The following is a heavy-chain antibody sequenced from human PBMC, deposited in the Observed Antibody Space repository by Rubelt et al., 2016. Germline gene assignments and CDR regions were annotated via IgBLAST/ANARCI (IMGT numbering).Heavy chain of an antibody. V-gene: IGHV4-39*01. CDR3: ARHAFIVTTGSFWDF. CDR1: GGSISSSGYY. D-gene: IGHD4-17*01. CDR2: IYYSGNT. J-gene: IGHJ4*02. Sequence: QLQLQESGPGLVKPSETLSLTCTVSGGSISSSGYYWGWIRQPPGKGLEWIGSIYYSGNTYYNPSLKSRVTISVDTSKNQFSLKLSSWTAADTAMYYCARHAFIVTTGSFWDFWGQGTLVTVSS.